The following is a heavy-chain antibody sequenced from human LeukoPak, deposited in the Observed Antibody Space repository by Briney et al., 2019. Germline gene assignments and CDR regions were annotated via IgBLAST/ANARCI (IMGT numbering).Heavy chain of an antibody. CDR2: ISYDGSNK. D-gene: IGHD6-13*01. Sequence: PGRSLRLSCAASGFTFRNYAVHWVRQAPGKGLEWVSIISYDGSNKYYADFVKGRFTISRDNSRNMVFLQMSSLRSEDTAVYYCAKELLVAAAGPLGYWGQGTLVTVSS. V-gene: IGHV3-30-3*02. CDR1: GFTFRNYA. CDR3: AKELLVAAAGPLGY. J-gene: IGHJ4*02.